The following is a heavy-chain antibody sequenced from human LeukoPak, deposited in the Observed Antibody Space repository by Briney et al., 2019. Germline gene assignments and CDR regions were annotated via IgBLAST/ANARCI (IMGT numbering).Heavy chain of an antibody. D-gene: IGHD2-2*01. V-gene: IGHV1-18*04. Sequence: ASVKVSCKASGYTFTNYGISWVRQAPGQGLEWMALISANNGETRYAQNLQGRVTMTTDTSTSTAYMELRSLRSDDTAVYYCARVPPSAHQLLSSDYWGQGTQVTVSS. CDR1: GYTFTNYG. CDR2: ISANNGET. CDR3: ARVPPSAHQLLSSDY. J-gene: IGHJ4*02.